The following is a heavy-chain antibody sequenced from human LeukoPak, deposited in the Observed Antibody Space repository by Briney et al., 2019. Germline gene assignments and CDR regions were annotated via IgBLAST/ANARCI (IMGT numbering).Heavy chain of an antibody. J-gene: IGHJ5*02. V-gene: IGHV4-59*01. D-gene: IGHD3-22*01. Sequence: SETLSLTCTVSGVSITNYYWNWMRQSPGKGLEWIGYTHHSGAANYNPTLSSRVTMSVDTSKSQFSLKLSSVSAADTAIYYCARLRSGYYPTRGGHNWFDPWGQGTLVTASS. CDR1: GVSITNYY. CDR2: THHSGAA. CDR3: ARLRSGYYPTRGGHNWFDP.